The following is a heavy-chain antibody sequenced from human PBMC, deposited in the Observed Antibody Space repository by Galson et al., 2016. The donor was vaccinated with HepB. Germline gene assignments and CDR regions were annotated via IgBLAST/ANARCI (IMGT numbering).Heavy chain of an antibody. J-gene: IGHJ4*02. Sequence: SLRLSCAASGFTFSSYAMSWVRQAPGKGLEWVSFISASGGYKRYADSVKGRFTISRDTSKNTLFLQMNSLRPEDTAVYFCAKDTVCTSTSCPGFFDYWGQGTLVTVAS. CDR1: GFTFSSYA. D-gene: IGHD2-2*01. V-gene: IGHV3-23*01. CDR2: ISASGGYK. CDR3: AKDTVCTSTSCPGFFDY.